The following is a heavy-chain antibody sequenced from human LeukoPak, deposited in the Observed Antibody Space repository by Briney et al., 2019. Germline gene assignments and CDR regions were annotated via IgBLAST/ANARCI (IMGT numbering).Heavy chain of an antibody. J-gene: IGHJ2*01. CDR3: ARAGAASAPDWFFDL. V-gene: IGHV1-2*02. CDR1: GYTFTSYG. D-gene: IGHD6-13*01. Sequence: ASVKVSCKASGYTFTSYGISWVRQAPGQVLEWMGWINPNSGGTNFAQKFQGRVTMTRDTSISTAYMELSSLRSDDTALYYCARAGAASAPDWFFDLWGRGTLVTVSS. CDR2: INPNSGGT.